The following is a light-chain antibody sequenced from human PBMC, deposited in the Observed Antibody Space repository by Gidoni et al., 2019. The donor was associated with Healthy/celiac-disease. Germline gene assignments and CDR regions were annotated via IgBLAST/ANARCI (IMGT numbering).Light chain of an antibody. CDR2: SAS. J-gene: IGKJ5*01. CDR1: QRISSN. Sequence: DIQMTKSPSSLSASVGDRVTITCRSSQRISSNLHWYQQKPGKAPKLLIYSASSWQSGVPSRFSGSGSGTDFTLTISSLQPEDFATYYCQQSYSTPITFGQGTRLEIK. V-gene: IGKV1-39*01. CDR3: QQSYSTPIT.